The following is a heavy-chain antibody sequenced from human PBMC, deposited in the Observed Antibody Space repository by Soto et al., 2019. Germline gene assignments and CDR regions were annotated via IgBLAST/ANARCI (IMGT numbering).Heavy chain of an antibody. V-gene: IGHV3-13*01. J-gene: IGHJ6*02. CDR2: IGTDDDT. CDR1: GFTFSTYD. CDR3: ARAYYDNSGYPLGGMDV. D-gene: IGHD3-22*01. Sequence: PGGSLRLSCVGFGFTFSTYDMHWVRQHVGKGLEWVSSIGTDDDTYYLDSVRGRFTISREDAKNSLYLQMDSLRAGDTAVYYCARAYYDNSGYPLGGMDVWGQGTMVTVSS.